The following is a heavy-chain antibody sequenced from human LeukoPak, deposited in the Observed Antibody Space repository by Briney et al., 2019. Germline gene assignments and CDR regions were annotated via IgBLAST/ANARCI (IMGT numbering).Heavy chain of an antibody. V-gene: IGHV5-51*01. CDR1: GYSFTSYW. D-gene: IGHD3-10*01. CDR3: ASGKVGITMVRGVIDY. J-gene: IGHJ4*02. Sequence: GESLKISCKGSGYSFTSYWIGWVRQMPGKGLEWMGIIYPGDSDTRYSPSFQGQVTISADKSISTAYLQWSSLKASDTAMYYCASGKVGITMVRGVIDYWGQGTLVTVSS. CDR2: IYPGDSDT.